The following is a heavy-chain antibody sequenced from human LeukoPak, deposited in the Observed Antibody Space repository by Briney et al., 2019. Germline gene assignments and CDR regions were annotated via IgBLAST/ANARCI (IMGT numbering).Heavy chain of an antibody. V-gene: IGHV1-46*01. Sequence: ASVKVSCKESGYTFTSYYMHWVQLAPGQPLEWLGIINPSGGSTSYAQKFKGRVTMTTDTSTSTVYMELSSLRSEDTAVYYCARGGNYYDRRGATTTVQHWGQGTLVTVSS. D-gene: IGHD3-22*01. CDR2: INPSGGST. CDR1: GYTFTSYY. J-gene: IGHJ1*01. CDR3: ARGGNYYDRRGATTTVQH.